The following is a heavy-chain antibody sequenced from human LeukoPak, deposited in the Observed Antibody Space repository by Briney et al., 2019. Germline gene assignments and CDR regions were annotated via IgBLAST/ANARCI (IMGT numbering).Heavy chain of an antibody. CDR1: GGTFSSYA. CDR2: IIPILGIA. CDR3: ARDRRWGVTTLNFDY. V-gene: IGHV1-69*04. Sequence: ASVKVSCTASGGTFSSYAISWVRQAPGQGLEWMGRIIPILGIANYAQKFQGRVTITADKSTSTAYMELSSLRSEDTAVYYCARDRRWGVTTLNFDYWGQGTLVTVSS. J-gene: IGHJ4*02. D-gene: IGHD4-17*01.